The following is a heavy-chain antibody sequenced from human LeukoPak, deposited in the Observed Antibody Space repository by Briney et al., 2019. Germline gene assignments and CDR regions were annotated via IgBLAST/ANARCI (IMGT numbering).Heavy chain of an antibody. V-gene: IGHV4-59*07. D-gene: IGHD3-22*01. Sequence: SDTLSLTCSVSGGSISSYYWSWVRQPPEKGLEWIGYIYYSGSTNYNPSLKSRVTISVDTSKNQFSLKLSSVTAADTAVYYCARNPRWYYDSSGYYQKDYYCYYMDVWGKGTTVTVSS. CDR3: ARNPRWYYDSSGYYQKDYYCYYMDV. CDR1: GGSISSYY. CDR2: IYYSGST. J-gene: IGHJ6*03.